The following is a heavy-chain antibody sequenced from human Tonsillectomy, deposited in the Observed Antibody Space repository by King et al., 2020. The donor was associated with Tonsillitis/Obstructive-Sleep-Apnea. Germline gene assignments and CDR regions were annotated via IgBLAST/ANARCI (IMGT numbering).Heavy chain of an antibody. J-gene: IGHJ4*02. CDR2: ISSGGSTM. CDR1: GFTFTNDE. Sequence: VQLVQSGGGLVQPGGSLRLSCAASGFTFTNDEMNWVRQAPGKGLEWVSYISSGGSTMYYADSVKGRFTISRDNGKNSLYLQMNSLRAEDTAVYYCARGAVVGATPYFDYWSQGALVTVSS. V-gene: IGHV3-48*03. D-gene: IGHD1-26*01. CDR3: ARGAVVGATPYFDY.